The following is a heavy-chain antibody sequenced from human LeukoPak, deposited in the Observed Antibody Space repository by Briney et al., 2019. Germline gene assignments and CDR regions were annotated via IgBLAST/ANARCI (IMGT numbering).Heavy chain of an antibody. Sequence: GASVKVSCKASGYTFTSYEVNWVRQATGQGLEWMGWMNPNSGNTGYAQKFQGRVTMTRNTSISTAYMELSSLRSEDTAVYYCARRLPLYSSRGRWFDPWGQGTLVTVSS. V-gene: IGHV1-8*01. CDR1: GYTFTSYE. CDR2: MNPNSGNT. D-gene: IGHD6-13*01. CDR3: ARRLPLYSSRGRWFDP. J-gene: IGHJ5*02.